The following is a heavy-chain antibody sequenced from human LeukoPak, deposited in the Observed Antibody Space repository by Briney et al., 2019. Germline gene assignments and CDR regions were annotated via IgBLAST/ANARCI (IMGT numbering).Heavy chain of an antibody. CDR2: ISSSSSYI. Sequence: GGSLRLSCAASGFTFSSYSMNWVRQAPGKGLEWVSSISSSSSYIYYADSVKGRFTISRDNAKNSLYLQMNSLKSEDTGVYYCATVFQQRGYYYMDVWGKGTTVTVSS. J-gene: IGHJ6*03. CDR1: GFTFSSYS. D-gene: IGHD6-13*01. CDR3: ATVFQQRGYYYMDV. V-gene: IGHV3-21*04.